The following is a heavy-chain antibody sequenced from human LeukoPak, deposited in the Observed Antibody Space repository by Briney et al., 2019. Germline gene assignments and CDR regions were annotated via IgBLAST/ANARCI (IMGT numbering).Heavy chain of an antibody. CDR3: ARGFGELSSYFDY. Sequence: ASVKVSCKASGGTFSSYAISWVRQAPGQGLEWMGRIIPIFGTANYAQKFQGRVTITTDESTSTAYMELSSLRSEDTAVYYCARGFGELSSYFDYWGQGTLVTVSS. V-gene: IGHV1-69*05. CDR1: GGTFSSYA. CDR2: IIPIFGTA. J-gene: IGHJ4*02. D-gene: IGHD3-10*01.